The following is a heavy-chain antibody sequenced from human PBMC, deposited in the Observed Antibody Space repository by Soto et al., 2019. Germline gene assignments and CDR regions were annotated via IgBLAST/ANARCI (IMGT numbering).Heavy chain of an antibody. Sequence: ASVKVSCKASGYTFTGYYMHWVRQAPGQGLEWMGWINPNSGGTNYAQKFQGRVTMTRDTSISTAYMELSRLRSDDTAVYYCARNHFWGGYPEYYYYGMDVGGQGTTVTVSS. V-gene: IGHV1-2*02. J-gene: IGHJ6*02. CDR1: GYTFTGYY. CDR3: ARNHFWGGYPEYYYYGMDV. D-gene: IGHD3-3*02. CDR2: INPNSGGT.